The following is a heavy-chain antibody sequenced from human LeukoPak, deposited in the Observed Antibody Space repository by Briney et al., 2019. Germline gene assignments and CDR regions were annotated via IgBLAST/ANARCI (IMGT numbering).Heavy chain of an antibody. CDR1: GFPFSTYA. CDR2: ITGSGGFT. CDR3: ARGDSSSSVLFDY. J-gene: IGHJ4*02. V-gene: IGHV3-23*01. D-gene: IGHD6-6*01. Sequence: GGSLRLSCAASGFPFSTYAMNWVRQAPGKGLEWVSVITGSGGFTQYADSVKGRFTISRDNSKNTLYLQMNSLRAEDTAVYYCARGDSSSSVLFDYWGQGTLVTVSS.